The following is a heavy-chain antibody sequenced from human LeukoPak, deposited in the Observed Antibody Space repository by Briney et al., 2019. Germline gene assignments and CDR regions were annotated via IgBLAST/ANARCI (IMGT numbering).Heavy chain of an antibody. D-gene: IGHD1-26*01. CDR1: GFTFSSYG. CDR3: AGEGRSENWFDP. V-gene: IGHV3-33*01. J-gene: IGHJ5*02. Sequence: PGGSLRLSCAASGFTFSSYGMHWVRQAPGKGLEWVAVIWYNGSSKYYADSVKGRFTISRDNSKNTLYLRMNSLRAEDTAVYYCAGEGRSENWFDPWGQGTLVTVSS. CDR2: IWYNGSSK.